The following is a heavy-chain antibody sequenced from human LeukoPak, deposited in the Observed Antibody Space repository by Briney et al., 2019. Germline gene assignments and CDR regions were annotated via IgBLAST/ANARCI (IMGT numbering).Heavy chain of an antibody. Sequence: ASVKVSCKASGYTFTGYYIHWVRQAPGQGLEWMGWINPNSGGTNYAQKFQDRVTMIRDTSITTAYMELSRLRSDDTAVYYCASEAQGYDSSGHFDYWGQGTLVTVSS. D-gene: IGHD3-22*01. CDR2: INPNSGGT. CDR3: ASEAQGYDSSGHFDY. J-gene: IGHJ4*02. V-gene: IGHV1-2*02. CDR1: GYTFTGYY.